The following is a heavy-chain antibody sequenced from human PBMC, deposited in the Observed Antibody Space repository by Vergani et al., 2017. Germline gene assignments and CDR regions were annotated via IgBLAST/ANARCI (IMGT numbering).Heavy chain of an antibody. CDR2: ISSSGSTI. Sequence: QVQLVESGGGLVKPGGSLRLSCAASGFTFSDYYMSWIRQAPGKGLEWVSYISSSGSTIYYADSVKGRFTISMDNAKNSLYLQMNSLRAEDTAVYYCARVSYCSSTSCYGNWFDPWGQGTLVTVSS. CDR3: ARVSYCSSTSCYGNWFDP. D-gene: IGHD2-2*01. CDR1: GFTFSDYY. J-gene: IGHJ5*02. V-gene: IGHV3-11*01.